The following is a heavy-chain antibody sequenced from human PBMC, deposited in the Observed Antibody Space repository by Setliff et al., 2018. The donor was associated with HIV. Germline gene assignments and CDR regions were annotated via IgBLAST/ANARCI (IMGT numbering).Heavy chain of an antibody. D-gene: IGHD6-13*01. V-gene: IGHV4-61*09. Sequence: SETLSLTCTVSGGSISSGSYYWSWIRRPAGKGLEWIGHIYTTGSTNYNPSLKSRVTISVDTSKNQFSLKLNSVTAADTALYYCAREGLRIAAAGYNWFDPWGPGTLVTVSS. CDR2: IYTTGST. CDR3: AREGLRIAAAGYNWFDP. J-gene: IGHJ5*02. CDR1: GGSISSGSYY.